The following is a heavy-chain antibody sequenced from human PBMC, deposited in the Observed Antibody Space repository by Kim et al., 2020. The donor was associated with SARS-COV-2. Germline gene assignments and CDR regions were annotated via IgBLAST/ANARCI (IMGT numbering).Heavy chain of an antibody. CDR1: GFTFSSYS. CDR3: AREGGGSSGWSWFDP. D-gene: IGHD6-19*01. CDR2: ISSSSSYI. Sequence: GGSLRLSCAASGFTFSSYSMNWVRQAPGKGLEWVSSISSSSSYIYYADSVKGRFTISRDNAKNSLYLQMNSLRAADTAVYYCAREGGGSSGWSWFDPWGQGTLVTVSS. V-gene: IGHV3-21*01. J-gene: IGHJ5*02.